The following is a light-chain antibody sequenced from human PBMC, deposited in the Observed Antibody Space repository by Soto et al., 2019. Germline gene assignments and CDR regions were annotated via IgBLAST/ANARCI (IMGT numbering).Light chain of an antibody. CDR3: QQYVGWT. CDR2: GAS. CDR1: HSVGSSH. V-gene: IGKV3-20*01. J-gene: IGKJ1*01. Sequence: EIVLTQSPGTLSLSPGERATLSCRASHSVGSSHLAWYQQKPGQTPRLLIYGASSRATGVPDRFSGSGSGTDLTLTISRLEPEDSALYYCQQYVGWTFGQGTKVEIK.